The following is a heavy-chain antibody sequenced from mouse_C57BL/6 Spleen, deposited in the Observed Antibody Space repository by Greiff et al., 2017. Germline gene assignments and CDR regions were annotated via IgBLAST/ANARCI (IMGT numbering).Heavy chain of an antibody. D-gene: IGHD2-1*01. V-gene: IGHV1-61*01. CDR3: ARRDGNYVGFAY. CDR2: IYPSDSET. Sequence: QVQLQQPGAELVRPGSSVKLSCKASGSTFTSYWMDWVKQRPGQGLEWIGNIYPSDSETHYNQKFKDKATLTVDKSSSTAYMQLSSLTSEDSAVYYCARRDGNYVGFAYWGQGTLVTVSA. J-gene: IGHJ3*01. CDR1: GSTFTSYW.